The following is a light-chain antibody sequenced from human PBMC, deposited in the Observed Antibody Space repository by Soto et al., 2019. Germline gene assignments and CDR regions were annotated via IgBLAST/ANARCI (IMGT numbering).Light chain of an antibody. CDR2: DAS. V-gene: IGKV1-16*02. CDR3: QQYHNSPVT. CDR1: QEISNH. Sequence: DIQMTQSPSSLSASVGDRVTNTCRPSQEISNHLAWFQQKPGKPPNSLIYDASSLQSGVPSKFSGSASGKDFTLTISSLQPEDVATYYCQQYHNSPVTFGGGTKVEIK. J-gene: IGKJ4*01.